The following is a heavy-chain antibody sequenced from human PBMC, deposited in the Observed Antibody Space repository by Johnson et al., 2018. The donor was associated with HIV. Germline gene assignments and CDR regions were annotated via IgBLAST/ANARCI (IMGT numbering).Heavy chain of an antibody. V-gene: IGHV3-20*04. Sequence: VQLVESGGRVVRPGGSLTLSCAASGFSFDDYGMTWVRQIAGKGLEWVSYISSSGSTIYYADSVKGRFTISRDNAKNSLYLQMNSLRAEDTALYYCAGGRIGAFDIWGQGTMVTVSS. J-gene: IGHJ3*02. CDR2: ISSSGSTI. D-gene: IGHD2-15*01. CDR1: GFSFDDYG. CDR3: AGGRIGAFDI.